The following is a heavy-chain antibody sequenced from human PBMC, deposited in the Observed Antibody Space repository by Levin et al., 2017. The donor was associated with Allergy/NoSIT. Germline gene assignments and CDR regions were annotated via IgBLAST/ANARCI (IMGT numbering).Heavy chain of an antibody. CDR1: GFSLTTSGMC. CDR2: IDWDDDK. J-gene: IGHJ4*02. Sequence: GSGPTLVKPTQTLTLTCTFSGFSLTTSGMCVSWIRQPPGNALEWLARIDWDDDKYYSTSLKTRLTISRDTSKNQVVLTMTSMDPVVTATYYCARATNHYYGRGFDYWGQGTPVTVSS. CDR3: ARATNHYYGRGFDY. D-gene: IGHD3-10*01. V-gene: IGHV2-70*11.